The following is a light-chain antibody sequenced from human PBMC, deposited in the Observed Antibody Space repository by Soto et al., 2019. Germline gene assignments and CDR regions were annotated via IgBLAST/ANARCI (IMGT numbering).Light chain of an antibody. J-gene: IGLJ1*01. CDR2: GNS. Sequence: QSVLTQPPSVSGAPGQRVTISCTGRSSNIGAGYDVHWYQQLPGTAPKLLIYGNSNRPSGVPVRFSGSKSGTSASLAITGLQAEDEADYYCQSYDSSLSGSGVFGTGTKLTVL. CDR3: QSYDSSLSGSGV. CDR1: SSNIGAGYD. V-gene: IGLV1-40*01.